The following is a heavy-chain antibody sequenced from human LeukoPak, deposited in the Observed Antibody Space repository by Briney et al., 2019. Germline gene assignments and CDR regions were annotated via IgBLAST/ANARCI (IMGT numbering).Heavy chain of an antibody. D-gene: IGHD3-9*01. CDR2: IRYDGSNK. CDR3: AKGILTGYHTAIMR. CDR1: GFTFSSYG. V-gene: IGHV3-30*02. J-gene: IGHJ4*02. Sequence: GSLRLSCAASGFTFSSYGMHWVRQAPGKGLEWVAFIRYDGSNKYYADSVKGRFTISRDNSKNTLYLQMNSLRAEDTAVYYCAKGILTGYHTAIMRWGQGTLVTVSS.